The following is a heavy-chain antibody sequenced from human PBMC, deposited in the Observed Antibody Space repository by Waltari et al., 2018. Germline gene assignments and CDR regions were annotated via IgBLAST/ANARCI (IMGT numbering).Heavy chain of an antibody. D-gene: IGHD6-13*01. CDR2: IFPGDFDT. Sequence: EVQLVQSGAEVKKPGESLKISCKGSGYSFIDYRIGWVRQMPGKGLEGMGNIFPGDFDTRYNPSFQGQVTSSADKSTSTAYLQWSSLKASDTAMYYCARCIRISSSWYWFDPWGQGTLVTVSS. CDR3: ARCIRISSSWYWFDP. J-gene: IGHJ5*02. V-gene: IGHV5-51*01. CDR1: GYSFIDYR.